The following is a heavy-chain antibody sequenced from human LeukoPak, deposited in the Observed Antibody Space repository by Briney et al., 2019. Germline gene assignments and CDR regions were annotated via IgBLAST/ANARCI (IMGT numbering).Heavy chain of an antibody. J-gene: IGHJ4*02. D-gene: IGHD3-3*01. V-gene: IGHV3-53*01. Sequence: GGSLRLSCAASGFTVSTNYMSWVRQAPGKGLEWVSVIYSDGRTYYADSVKGRFTISRDNSKNTLYLQMNSLRAEDTAVYYCARPITIFGVVIIPFDYWGQGTLVTVSS. CDR2: IYSDGRT. CDR1: GFTVSTNY. CDR3: ARPITIFGVVIIPFDY.